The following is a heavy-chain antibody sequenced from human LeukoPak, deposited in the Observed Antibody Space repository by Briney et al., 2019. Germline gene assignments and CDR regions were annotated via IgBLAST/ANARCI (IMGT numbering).Heavy chain of an antibody. V-gene: IGHV4-30-4*01. CDR1: GGSISSGDYY. CDR2: IYYSGST. D-gene: IGHD5-24*01. J-gene: IGHJ4*02. CDR3: ARGAGRWLQSGFDY. Sequence: SQTLSLTCTVSGGSISSGDYYWSWIRQPPGKGLEWIGCIYYSGSTYYNPSLKSRVTISVDTSKNQFSLKLSSVTAADTAVYYCARGAGRWLQSGFDYWGQGTLVTVSS.